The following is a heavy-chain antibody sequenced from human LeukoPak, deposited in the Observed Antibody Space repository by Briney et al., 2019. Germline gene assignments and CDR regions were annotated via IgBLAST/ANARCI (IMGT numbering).Heavy chain of an antibody. Sequence: PGRSLRLSCAASGFTFSSYAMHWVRQAPGKGLEWVAVISYDGSNKYYADSVKGRFTISRDNSKNTLYLQMNSLRAEDTAVYYCARERAVAGTLDYWGQGTLVTVSS. J-gene: IGHJ4*02. CDR2: ISYDGSNK. CDR3: ARERAVAGTLDY. V-gene: IGHV3-30-3*01. CDR1: GFTFSSYA. D-gene: IGHD6-19*01.